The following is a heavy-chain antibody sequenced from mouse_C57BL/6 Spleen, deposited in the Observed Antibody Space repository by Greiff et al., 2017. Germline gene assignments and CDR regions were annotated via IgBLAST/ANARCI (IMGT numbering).Heavy chain of an antibody. CDR1: GFTFSNYW. V-gene: IGHV6-3*01. D-gene: IGHD1-1*01. CDR2: IRLKSDNYAT. Sequence: EVKLEESGGGLVQPGGSMKLSCVASGFTFSNYWMNWVRQSPEQGLEWVAQIRLKSDNYATHYAESVKGRFTISRDDSNSSVYLEMNNLRAEDTGIYSCTVRRWGAMGYWGQGTSVTVSS. CDR3: TVRRWGAMGY. J-gene: IGHJ4*01.